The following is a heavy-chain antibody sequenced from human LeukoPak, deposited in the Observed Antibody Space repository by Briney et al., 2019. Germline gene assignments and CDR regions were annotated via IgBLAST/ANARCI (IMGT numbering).Heavy chain of an antibody. D-gene: IGHD1-1*01. CDR1: VFTFSNYA. CDR2: ISNNNGNT. CDR3: AKATGTLGN. Sequence: GGSLRLSCAASVFTFSNYAMTWVRQAPGKGLEWVSTISNNNGNTYYADSVKGRFTISRDNSKDTLYLQMNSLTAEDTAIYYCAKATGTLGNWGQGTLVTVSS. V-gene: IGHV3-23*01. J-gene: IGHJ4*02.